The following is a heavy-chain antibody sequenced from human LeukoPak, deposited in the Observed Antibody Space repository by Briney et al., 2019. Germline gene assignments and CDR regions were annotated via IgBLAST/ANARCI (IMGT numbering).Heavy chain of an antibody. CDR1: GFTFSSYW. J-gene: IGHJ6*03. D-gene: IGHD3-3*02. CDR2: INTDGSST. CDR3: ARDGGHFWSGYWRPSRGYMDV. Sequence: GGSLRLSCAASGFTFSSYWMHWVRQAPGKGLVWVSRINTDGSSTSYADSVKGRFTISRDNAKNSLYLQMNSLRAEDTAVYYCARDGGHFWSGYWRPSRGYMDVWGKGTTVTVSS. V-gene: IGHV3-74*01.